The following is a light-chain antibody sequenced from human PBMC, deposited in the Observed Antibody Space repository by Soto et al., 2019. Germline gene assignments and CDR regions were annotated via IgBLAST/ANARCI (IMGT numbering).Light chain of an antibody. Sequence: EIVMTQSPVTLSVSPGERATLSCRASQSVNANLAWYQQKSGRAPRLLIFGASTRATDIPGRFSGSGSGTEFTLTISSLQPEDFAVYYCLQYNDWPRTFGQGTKVDIK. CDR3: LQYNDWPRT. CDR1: QSVNAN. CDR2: GAS. V-gene: IGKV3-15*01. J-gene: IGKJ1*01.